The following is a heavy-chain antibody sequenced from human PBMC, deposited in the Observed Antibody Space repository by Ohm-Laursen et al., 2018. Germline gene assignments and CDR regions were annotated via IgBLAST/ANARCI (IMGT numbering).Heavy chain of an antibody. Sequence: SQTLSLTCTVSGGSISSYYWSWIRQPAGKGLEWIGRVYPSGTTYYNPSLKSRLTMSVDTSKNQFSMKLNSVTAADTALYYCARDAPEARNEMDVWGQGTPVTVSS. CDR2: VYPSGTT. D-gene: IGHD1-1*01. V-gene: IGHV4-4*07. CDR3: ARDAPEARNEMDV. CDR1: GGSISSYY. J-gene: IGHJ6*02.